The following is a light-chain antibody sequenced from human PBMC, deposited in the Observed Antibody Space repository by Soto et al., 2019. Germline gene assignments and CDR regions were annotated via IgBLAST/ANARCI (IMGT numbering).Light chain of an antibody. CDR2: DVS. J-gene: IGLJ1*01. CDR3: SSYTSSSLYV. Sequence: QSALTQPASVTGSPGQSITISCTGTSSDVGGYNYVSWYQQHPGKAPKLMIYDVSNRPSGVSNRFSGSKSGNTASLTISGLHAEGEADYYCSSYTSSSLYVFGTGTKVTVL. CDR1: SSDVGGYNY. V-gene: IGLV2-14*01.